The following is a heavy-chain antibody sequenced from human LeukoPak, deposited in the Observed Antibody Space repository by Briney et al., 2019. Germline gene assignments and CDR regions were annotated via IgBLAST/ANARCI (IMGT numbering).Heavy chain of an antibody. Sequence: PGGSLRLSCAASGFTFSSYWMSWVRQAPGKGLEWVANIKQDGSEKYYVDSVKGRFTISRDNAKNSLYLQMNSLRAEDMALYYCAKDIGTAPDWYFDLWGRGTLVTVSS. J-gene: IGHJ2*01. D-gene: IGHD5-18*01. CDR1: GFTFSSYW. CDR3: AKDIGTAPDWYFDL. V-gene: IGHV3-7*03. CDR2: IKQDGSEK.